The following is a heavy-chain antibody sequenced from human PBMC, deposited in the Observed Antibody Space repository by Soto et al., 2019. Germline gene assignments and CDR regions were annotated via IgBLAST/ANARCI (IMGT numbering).Heavy chain of an antibody. CDR2: VSGYNGDT. D-gene: IGHD2-8*01. Sequence: QGQLVQSGPEVKKPGASVKVSCKASGYTFSRYGISWVRQAPGQGLEWMGWVSGYNGDTKYAQKVQSRVTITIDTSTYTAYMELRSLTSDDTAKYYCAKNGQPPYYYYGMDVWGQGTTVTVSS. J-gene: IGHJ6*02. CDR1: GYTFSRYG. CDR3: AKNGQPPYYYYGMDV. V-gene: IGHV1-18*01.